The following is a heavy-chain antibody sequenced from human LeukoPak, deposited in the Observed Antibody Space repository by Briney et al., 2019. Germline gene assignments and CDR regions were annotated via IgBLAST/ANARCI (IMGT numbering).Heavy chain of an antibody. V-gene: IGHV3-30*03. J-gene: IGHJ6*02. D-gene: IGHD1-20*01. CDR1: GFTFSDYA. Sequence: GGSLRLSCAASGFTFSDYAMQWVRQAPGKGLEWVAVIAYGGSYKHHADSLRGRFTISRDNSRDTLYLQINSLRPEDTALYYCARNKAITDFFGMDVWGQGTTVIVSS. CDR2: IAYGGSYK. CDR3: ARNKAITDFFGMDV.